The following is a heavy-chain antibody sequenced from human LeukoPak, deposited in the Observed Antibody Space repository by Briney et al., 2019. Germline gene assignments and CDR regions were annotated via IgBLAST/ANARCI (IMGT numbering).Heavy chain of an antibody. CDR3: ARDSIAAAGSPDAFDI. CDR1: GFTVSSNY. D-gene: IGHD6-13*01. J-gene: IGHJ3*02. V-gene: IGHV3-66*01. CDR2: IYSGGST. Sequence: GRSLRLSCAASGFTVSSNYMSWVRQAPGKGLEWVSVIYSGGSTYYADSVKGRFTISRDNSENTLYLQMNSLRAEDTAVYYCARDSIAAAGSPDAFDIWGQGTMVTVSS.